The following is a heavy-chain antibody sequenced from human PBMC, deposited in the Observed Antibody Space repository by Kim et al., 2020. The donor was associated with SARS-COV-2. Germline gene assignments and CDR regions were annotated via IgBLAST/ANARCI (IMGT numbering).Heavy chain of an antibody. J-gene: IGHJ6*02. D-gene: IGHD5-12*01. V-gene: IGHV3-33*06. CDR3: AKEAPSGFDLYYGMDV. Sequence: DSGKGRFTSSRDNAKNTLYLQMNSLRAEDTAVYYCAKEAPSGFDLYYGMDVWGQGTTVTVSS.